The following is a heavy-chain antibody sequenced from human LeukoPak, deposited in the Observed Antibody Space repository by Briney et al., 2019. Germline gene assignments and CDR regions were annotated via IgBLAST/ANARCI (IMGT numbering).Heavy chain of an antibody. CDR1: GFTFSSYA. V-gene: IGHV3-23*01. Sequence: GGSLRLSCAASGFTFSSYAMSWVRQAPGKGLEGVSAISGSGGSTYYADSVEGRFTISRDNSKNTLYLQMNSLRAEDTAVYYCAMLAAAGNLFDYWGQGTLVTVSS. J-gene: IGHJ4*02. D-gene: IGHD6-13*01. CDR3: AMLAAAGNLFDY. CDR2: ISGSGGST.